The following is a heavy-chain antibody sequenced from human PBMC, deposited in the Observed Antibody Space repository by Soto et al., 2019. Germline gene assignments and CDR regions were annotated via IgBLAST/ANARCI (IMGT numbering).Heavy chain of an antibody. CDR2: IIPIFGTA. D-gene: IGHD3-10*01. CDR1: GGTFSSYA. V-gene: IGHV1-69*06. Sequence: QVQLVQSGAEVKKPGSSVKVSCKSSGGTFSSYAISWVRQAPGQGLEWMGGIIPIFGTANYAPKFQGRVTITADKSTSTAYMVLSSLRSEDTAVYYCGVDYYGSGSYSYFDYWGQGTLVTVSS. J-gene: IGHJ4*02. CDR3: GVDYYGSGSYSYFDY.